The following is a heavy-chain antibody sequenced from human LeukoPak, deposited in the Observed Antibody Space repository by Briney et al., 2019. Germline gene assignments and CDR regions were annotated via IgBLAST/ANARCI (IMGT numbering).Heavy chain of an antibody. V-gene: IGHV3-23*01. CDR2: ISGSGDAT. Sequence: PGGSLRLSCAASGFTFSSYAMSWVRQAPGKGLEWVSVISGSGDATYYADSVKGRFTISRDNSKNTLYLQMNSLRAEDTAVYYCAKSPTDGYNFYDYWGQGTLVTVSS. J-gene: IGHJ4*02. CDR3: AKSPTDGYNFYDY. D-gene: IGHD5-24*01. CDR1: GFTFSSYA.